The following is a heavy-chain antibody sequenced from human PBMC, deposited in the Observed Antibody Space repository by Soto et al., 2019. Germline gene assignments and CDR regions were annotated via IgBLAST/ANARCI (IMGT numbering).Heavy chain of an antibody. CDR3: ARDSTITMVRGVMNYYYGMDV. D-gene: IGHD3-10*01. CDR2: ISSSGSTI. V-gene: IGHV3-48*03. Sequence: GGSLRLSCAASGFTFSSYEMNWVRQAPGKGLEWVSYISSSGSTIYYADSVKGRFTISRDNAKNSLYLQMNSLRAEDTAVYYCARDSTITMVRGVMNYYYGMDVWGQGTTVTVSS. CDR1: GFTFSSYE. J-gene: IGHJ6*02.